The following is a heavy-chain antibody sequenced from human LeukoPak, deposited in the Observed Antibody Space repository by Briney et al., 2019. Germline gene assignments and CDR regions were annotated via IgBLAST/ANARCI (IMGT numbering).Heavy chain of an antibody. CDR1: GGSFSGYY. Sequence: MSSETLSLTCAVYGGSFSGYYWSWIRQPPGKGLEWIGEINHSGSTNYNPSLKSQVTISVDTSKNQFSLKLSSVTAADTAVYYCARHGYCSGTTCYGDDAFDTWGQGTMVTVSS. CDR2: INHSGST. V-gene: IGHV4-34*01. J-gene: IGHJ3*02. CDR3: ARHGYCSGTTCYGDDAFDT. D-gene: IGHD2-2*03.